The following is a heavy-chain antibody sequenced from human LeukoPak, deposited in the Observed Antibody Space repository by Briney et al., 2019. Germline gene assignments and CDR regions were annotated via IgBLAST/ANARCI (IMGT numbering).Heavy chain of an antibody. D-gene: IGHD3-10*01. CDR1: GFIFRNYG. V-gene: IGHV3-23*01. Sequence: PGGSQRLSCAASGFIFRNYGMNWVRQAPGKGLEWVSGISGHGDITYYADSVKGRFTISRDNSRNTVYLQMNSLRAEDTAVYYCASILLWYVYDYWGQGTLVTVSS. J-gene: IGHJ4*02. CDR3: ASILLWYVYDY. CDR2: ISGHGDIT.